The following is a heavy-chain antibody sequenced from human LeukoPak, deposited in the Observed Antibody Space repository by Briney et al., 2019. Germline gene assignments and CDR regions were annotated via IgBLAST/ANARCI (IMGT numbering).Heavy chain of an antibody. CDR2: INHSGST. CDR1: GGSFSGYY. J-gene: IGHJ4*02. Sequence: PSETLSLTCAVYGGSFSGYYWSWIRQPPGKGLEWIGEINHSGSTNYNPSLKSRVTISVDTSKNQFSLKLSSVTAADTAVYYCARVVRGGDRQTFSSGWSPRYFDYWGQGTLVTVSS. D-gene: IGHD6-19*01. CDR3: ARVVRGGDRQTFSSGWSPRYFDY. V-gene: IGHV4-34*01.